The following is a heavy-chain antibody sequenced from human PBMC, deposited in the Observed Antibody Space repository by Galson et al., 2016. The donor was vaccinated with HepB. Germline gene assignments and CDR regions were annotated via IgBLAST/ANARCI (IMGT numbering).Heavy chain of an antibody. Sequence: SLRLSCAASGFTFSGFAMSWVRQAPGKGLEWVSAIDSSGHSTYYTDSVTGRFTISGDNSKNTLYLQMNGLRYEDTAVYYCAKAATPVFYYHGMDVWGQGTTVTVSS. CDR3: AKAATPVFYYHGMDV. J-gene: IGHJ6*02. CDR2: IDSSGHST. V-gene: IGHV3-23*01. CDR1: GFTFSGFA.